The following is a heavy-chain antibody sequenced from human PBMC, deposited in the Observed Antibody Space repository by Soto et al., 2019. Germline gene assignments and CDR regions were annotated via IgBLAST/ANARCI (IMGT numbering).Heavy chain of an antibody. Sequence: LSLTCTVSGLSVNSTNFYGGWIRQPPGKGLEWIANIYHTGTTYYNPSLKSRVTISVDTSKNHFSLRLTSVTAADTAVYYCARVDSTMVLPFFDYWGQGTLVTVSS. CDR1: GLSVNSTNFY. D-gene: IGHD5-18*01. CDR3: ARVDSTMVLPFFDY. J-gene: IGHJ4*02. CDR2: IYHTGTT. V-gene: IGHV4-39*02.